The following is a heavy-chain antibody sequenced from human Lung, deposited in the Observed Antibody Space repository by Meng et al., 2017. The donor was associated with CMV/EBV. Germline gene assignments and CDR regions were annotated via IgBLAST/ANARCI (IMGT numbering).Heavy chain of an antibody. CDR2: INSDGSST. D-gene: IGHD3-3*01. J-gene: IGHJ4*02. CDR3: AKEAGWGLTRFLEWLSGLDY. V-gene: IGHV3-74*01. Sequence: GESLKISCAVTGVTFRNYYMHWVRQAPGKGLVWVSRINSDGSSTHYADSVKGRFSISRDNAKNTLHLQVNSLRAEDTAVYYCAKEAGWGLTRFLEWLSGLDYWGQGTLVXVSS. CDR1: GVTFRNYY.